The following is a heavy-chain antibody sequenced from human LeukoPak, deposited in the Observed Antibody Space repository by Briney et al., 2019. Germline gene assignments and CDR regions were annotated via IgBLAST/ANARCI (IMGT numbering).Heavy chain of an antibody. CDR3: ASPYYAFWSGFPMI. D-gene: IGHD3-3*01. V-gene: IGHV3-23*01. Sequence: GGSLSLSCATSGFPSPSHAMSRVRQAPGMWLQRVSAISGRGGSSYYADSVAGRLTISRGNAKNSRYRQMTSLRAEDTAVYYCASPYYAFWSGFPMIWGQATMVTGSS. J-gene: IGHJ3*02. CDR2: ISGRGGSS. CDR1: GFPSPSHA.